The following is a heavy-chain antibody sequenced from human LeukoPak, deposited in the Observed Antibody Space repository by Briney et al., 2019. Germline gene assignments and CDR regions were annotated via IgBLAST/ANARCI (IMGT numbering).Heavy chain of an antibody. CDR1: GYTSTSHY. Sequence: ASVTVSCKASGYTSTSHYMHWVRQAPGQGLEWMGMINPSGGSTSYAQKFQGRVTMTRDMSTSTVYMELSSLRSEDTAVYYCARDLASGEAVAGSYCMDVWGKGTTVTVSS. CDR2: INPSGGST. D-gene: IGHD6-19*01. J-gene: IGHJ6*03. V-gene: IGHV1-46*01. CDR3: ARDLASGEAVAGSYCMDV.